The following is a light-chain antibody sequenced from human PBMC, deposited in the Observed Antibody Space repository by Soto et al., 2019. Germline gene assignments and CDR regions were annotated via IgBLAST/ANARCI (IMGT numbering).Light chain of an antibody. J-gene: IGLJ3*02. V-gene: IGLV2-23*01. CDR1: SSDVGSYNL. CDR2: EGN. Sequence: QSVLTQPASVSGSPGQSITISCTGTSSDVGSYNLVSWYQRHPGKAPKLMIYEGNQRPSGVSNRFSGSKSGNTASLTISGLQAEDEADYYCCSYAGTTTYWVFGGGTKLTVL. CDR3: CSYAGTTTYWV.